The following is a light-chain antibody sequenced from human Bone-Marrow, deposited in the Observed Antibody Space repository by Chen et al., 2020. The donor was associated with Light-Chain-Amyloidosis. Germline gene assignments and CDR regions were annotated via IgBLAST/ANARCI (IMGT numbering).Light chain of an antibody. J-gene: IGKJ1*01. V-gene: IGKV4-1*01. Sequence: DIVMTQSPASLAVSLGERATINCKSSQSVLHSPNNKNYLAWYQQKPGQPPKLLIYWASTRESGVPDRFSGSGSGTDFPLTISSLQAEDVAVYYCHQYCSTPRTFGQGTKVEIK. CDR2: WAS. CDR1: QSVLHSPNNKNY. CDR3: HQYCSTPRT.